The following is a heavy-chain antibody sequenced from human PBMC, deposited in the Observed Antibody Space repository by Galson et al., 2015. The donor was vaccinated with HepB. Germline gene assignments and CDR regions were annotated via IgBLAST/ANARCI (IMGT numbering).Heavy chain of an antibody. CDR3: ARDERRRSGYPGDY. CDR1: GFSFTTFA. Sequence: SLRLSCAASGFSFTTFAMNWVRQAPGKGLEWVASISSTSAYIYYADSVKGRFTVSRDNARNSLYLQMNSLRAEDTAVYYCARDERRRSGYPGDYWGQGILVTVSS. J-gene: IGHJ4*02. V-gene: IGHV3-21*01. CDR2: ISSTSAYI. D-gene: IGHD3-9*01.